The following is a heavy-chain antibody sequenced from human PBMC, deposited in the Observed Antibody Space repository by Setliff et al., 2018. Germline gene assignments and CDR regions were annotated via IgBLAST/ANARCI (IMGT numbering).Heavy chain of an antibody. D-gene: IGHD3-16*01. Sequence: SETLSLTCAVSGASINSGHYWGWIRQPPGKGLEWIATIYHRGRKYYNPSLQSRVSVSLDTSKNHFSLKLTSVTAADTAVYYCARPHGGDYAFDIWGQGRMVTVSS. V-gene: IGHV4-38-2*01. J-gene: IGHJ3*02. CDR3: ARPHGGDYAFDI. CDR2: IYHRGRK. CDR1: GASINSGHY.